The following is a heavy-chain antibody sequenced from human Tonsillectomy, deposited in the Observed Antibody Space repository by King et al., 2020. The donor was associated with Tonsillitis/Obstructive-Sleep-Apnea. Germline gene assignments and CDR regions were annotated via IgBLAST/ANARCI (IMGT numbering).Heavy chain of an antibody. CDR2: ISSSSSTI. Sequence: DVQLVESGGGLVQPGGSLRLSCAASAFTFSTYSMNWVRQAPGKGLEWVSYISSSSSTIYYADSVTGRFTISRDNAKNSLYLQMNSLRDEDTAVYYCASLKYFQHWGQGTLVTVSS. V-gene: IGHV3-48*02. J-gene: IGHJ1*01. CDR1: AFTFSTYS. D-gene: IGHD3-9*01. CDR3: ASLKYFQH.